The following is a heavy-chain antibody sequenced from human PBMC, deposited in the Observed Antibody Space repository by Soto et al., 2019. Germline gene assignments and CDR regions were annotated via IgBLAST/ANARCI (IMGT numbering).Heavy chain of an antibody. J-gene: IGHJ6*02. D-gene: IGHD4-17*01. CDR1: GFTFSRYD. V-gene: IGHV3-13*05. CDR3: ARALSLYDRDDYAHYFCYHGMAV. Sequence: EVQVVESGGGLVQPGGSLRLSCAASGFTFSRYDMQWVRQATGKGLEWVSAIGTAGDPYYSGSVKGRFTISRENAKNSLYPQMNSLSAGDTAVYYCARALSLYDRDDYAHYFCYHGMAVWGQGTTVTVSS. CDR2: IGTAGDP.